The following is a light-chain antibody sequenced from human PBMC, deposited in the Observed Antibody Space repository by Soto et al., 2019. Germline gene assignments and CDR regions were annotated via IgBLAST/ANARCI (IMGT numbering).Light chain of an antibody. CDR3: QQYARSSWT. CDR2: GAS. Sequence: IVLTQSPGTLSLSPGARATLSCRASQGVRTYLAWYQQKPGQAPRLLIYGASTRATGIPDRFSGSGSGTDFTLSISRLEPEDFAVYYCQQYARSSWTFGQGTRVEIK. J-gene: IGKJ1*01. V-gene: IGKV3-20*01. CDR1: QGVRTY.